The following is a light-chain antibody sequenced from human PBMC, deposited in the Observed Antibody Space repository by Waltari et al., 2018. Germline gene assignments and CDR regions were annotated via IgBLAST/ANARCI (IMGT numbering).Light chain of an antibody. Sequence: QSALTQPPSVSGSPGQSVTISCTGTTSDFGTYERVTWSQQTPGAAPKLIISDVSSRPSGVSNRFSGSKSGNTASLTISDLQADDEADYYCNSFTISHTHVFGTGTKVTVL. CDR1: TSDFGTYER. CDR3: NSFTISHTHV. J-gene: IGLJ1*01. CDR2: DVS. V-gene: IGLV2-18*02.